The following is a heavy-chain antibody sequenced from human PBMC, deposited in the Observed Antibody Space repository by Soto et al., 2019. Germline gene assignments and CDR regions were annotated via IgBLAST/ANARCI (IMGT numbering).Heavy chain of an antibody. D-gene: IGHD6-13*01. J-gene: IGHJ4*02. Sequence: QVQLVESGGGVVQPGRSLRLSCAASGFTFSSYAMHWVRQAPGKGLEWVAVISYDGSNKYYADSVKGRFTISRDNSKNTLYLQMNSLRAEDTAVYYCAREGSGSWTPRVYFDYWGQGTLVTVSS. CDR2: ISYDGSNK. V-gene: IGHV3-30-3*01. CDR3: AREGSGSWTPRVYFDY. CDR1: GFTFSSYA.